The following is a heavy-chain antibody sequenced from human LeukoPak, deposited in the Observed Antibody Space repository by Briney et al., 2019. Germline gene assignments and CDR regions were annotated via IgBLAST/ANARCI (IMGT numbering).Heavy chain of an antibody. CDR1: GFTFSSYA. D-gene: IGHD6-19*01. J-gene: IGHJ5*02. CDR2: ISGSGGST. Sequence: PGGSLRLSCAASGFTFSSYAMSWVRQAPGKGLEWVSAISGSGGSTYYADSVKGRFTISRDNSKNTLYLQMNSLRAEDTAVYYCARPRIAVAGTSWFDPWGQGTLVTVSS. V-gene: IGHV3-23*01. CDR3: ARPRIAVAGTSWFDP.